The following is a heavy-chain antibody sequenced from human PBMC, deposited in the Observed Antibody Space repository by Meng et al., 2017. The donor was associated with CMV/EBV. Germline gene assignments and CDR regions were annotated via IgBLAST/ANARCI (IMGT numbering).Heavy chain of an antibody. J-gene: IGHJ3*02. V-gene: IGHV4-30-4*08. D-gene: IGHD2-2*01. CDR2: IYYSGST. Sequence: SETLSLTCTVSGGSISSGDYYWSWIRQPPGKGLEWIGYIYYSGSTYYNPSLKGRVTISVDTSNNQFSLKLSSVTAADTAVYYCARVVGPYCSSTSCDDAFDIWGQGTMVTVSS. CDR3: ARVVGPYCSSTSCDDAFDI. CDR1: GGSISSGDYY.